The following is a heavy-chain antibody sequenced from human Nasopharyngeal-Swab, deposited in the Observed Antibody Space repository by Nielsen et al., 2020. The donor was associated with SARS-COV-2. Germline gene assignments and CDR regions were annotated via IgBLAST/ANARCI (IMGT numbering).Heavy chain of an antibody. Sequence: WIRQPPGKGLEWIGYIYYSGSTNYNPSLKSRVTISVDTSKNQFSLKLSSETAADTAVYYCARVVMVYAIYWFDPWGQGTLVTVSS. D-gene: IGHD2-8*01. CDR2: IYYSGST. CDR3: ARVVMVYAIYWFDP. J-gene: IGHJ5*02. V-gene: IGHV4-59*01.